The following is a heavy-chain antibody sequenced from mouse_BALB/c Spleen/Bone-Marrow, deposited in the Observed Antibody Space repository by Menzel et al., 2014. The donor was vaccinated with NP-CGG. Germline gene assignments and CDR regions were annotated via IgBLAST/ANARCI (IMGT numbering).Heavy chain of an antibody. D-gene: IGHD1-1*02. V-gene: IGHV1S22*01. CDR2: IYPGTGST. Sequence: LQQSGSELVRPGASVKLSCKASGYTFTSYWMHWVKQRHGQGLEWIGNIYPGTGSTNYDEKFKSKATLTVDTSSSTAFMHLSRLTSDDSAVYYCTRGDGSYWYFDDWGAGTTVTVSS. CDR1: GYTFTSYW. J-gene: IGHJ1*01. CDR3: TRGDGSYWYFDD.